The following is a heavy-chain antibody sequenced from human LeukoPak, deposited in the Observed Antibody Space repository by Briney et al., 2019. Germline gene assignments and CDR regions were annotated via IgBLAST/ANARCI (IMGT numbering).Heavy chain of an antibody. CDR2: INPNSGGT. J-gene: IGHJ4*02. CDR1: GYTFTGYY. CDR3: ARDPEYYYDSSGLDSGDDY. D-gene: IGHD3-22*01. V-gene: IGHV1-2*06. Sequence: ASVNVSCKASGYTFTGYYMHWVRQAPGQGLEWMGRINPNSGGTNYAQKFQGRVTMTRDTSISTAYMELSRLRSDDTAVYYCARDPEYYYDSSGLDSGDDYWGQGTLVTVSS.